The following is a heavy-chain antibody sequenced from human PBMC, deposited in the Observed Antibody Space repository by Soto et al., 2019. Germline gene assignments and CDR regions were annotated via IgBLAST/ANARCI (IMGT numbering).Heavy chain of an antibody. V-gene: IGHV1-18*04. CDR2: ISAYNGNT. D-gene: IGHD1-26*01. Sequence: QVQLVQSGAEVKKPGASVKVSCKASGYTFTSYGISWVRQAPGQGLEWMGWISAYNGNTNYAQKLQGRVTMTTDTSTSAAYMELRSLRSDDTAVYYCGRGSVGAPDYYYGMDVWGQGTTVTVSS. J-gene: IGHJ6*02. CDR1: GYTFTSYG. CDR3: GRGSVGAPDYYYGMDV.